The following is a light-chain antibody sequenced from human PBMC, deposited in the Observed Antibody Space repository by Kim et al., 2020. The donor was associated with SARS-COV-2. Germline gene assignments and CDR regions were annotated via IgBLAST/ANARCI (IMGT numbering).Light chain of an antibody. V-gene: IGLV3-9*01. CDR1: NIGSKN. J-gene: IGLJ3*02. Sequence: SVALGQTARITCGGNNIGSKNVHWYQQKPGQAPVLVIYRDSNRPSGIPERFSGSNSGNTATLTISRAQAGDEADYYCQVWDSANWVFGGGTKLTVL. CDR3: QVWDSANWV. CDR2: RDS.